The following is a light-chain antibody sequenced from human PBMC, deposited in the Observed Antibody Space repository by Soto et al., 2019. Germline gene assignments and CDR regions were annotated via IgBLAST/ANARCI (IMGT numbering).Light chain of an antibody. CDR1: SSNIGRNT. J-gene: IGLJ3*02. Sequence: QSVLTQAPSASGAPGQRVTISCSGRSSNIGRNTVNWYQQLPGTAPKLLVYLNDQRPSGVPDRFSGSKSGTSASLAISGLQSEDEADYYCAAWDDSLKGWVFGGGTKLTVL. CDR3: AAWDDSLKGWV. V-gene: IGLV1-44*01. CDR2: LND.